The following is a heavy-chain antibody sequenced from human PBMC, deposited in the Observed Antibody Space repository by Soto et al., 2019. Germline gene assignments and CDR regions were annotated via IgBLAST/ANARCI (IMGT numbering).Heavy chain of an antibody. J-gene: IGHJ5*02. CDR1: GYTFTSYG. D-gene: IGHD3-10*01. Sequence: ASVKVSCKASGYTFTSYGISWVRQAPGQGLEWMGWISAYNGNTNYAQKLQGRVTMTTDTSTSTAYMELRSLRSDDTAVYYCARTIWFGELSDFHWFDPWGQGTLVTVSS. CDR3: ARTIWFGELSDFHWFDP. V-gene: IGHV1-18*01. CDR2: ISAYNGNT.